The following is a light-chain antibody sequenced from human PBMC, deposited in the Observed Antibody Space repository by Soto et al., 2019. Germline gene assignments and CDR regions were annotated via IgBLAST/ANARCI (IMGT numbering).Light chain of an antibody. CDR3: TSYTNSNTYV. J-gene: IGLJ1*01. Sequence: QSALTQPASLSGSPGQSITISCTGTSSDIGAYDYVSWFQQHPGKAPKLMISEVNNRPSGVSNRFSGSKSGNTASLTISGLQAEDEADYYCTSYTNSNTYVFGTGTKLTVL. CDR1: SSDIGAYDY. CDR2: EVN. V-gene: IGLV2-14*01.